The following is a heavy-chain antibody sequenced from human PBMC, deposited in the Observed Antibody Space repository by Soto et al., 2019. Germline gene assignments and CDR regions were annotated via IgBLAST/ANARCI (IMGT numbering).Heavy chain of an antibody. CDR3: ARELNDYIWGSYRPNWFDP. J-gene: IGHJ5*02. V-gene: IGHV1-18*01. CDR1: GYTFTSYG. CDR2: ISAYNGNT. D-gene: IGHD3-16*02. Sequence: ASVKVSCKASGYTFTSYGISWVRQAPGQGLEWMGWISAYNGNTNYAQKLQGRVTMTTDTSTSTAYMELRSLRSDDTAVYYCARELNDYIWGSYRPNWFDPWGKGTLVTVS.